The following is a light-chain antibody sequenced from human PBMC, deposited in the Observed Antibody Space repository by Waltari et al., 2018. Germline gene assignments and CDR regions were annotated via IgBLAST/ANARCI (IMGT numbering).Light chain of an antibody. Sequence: QSVLTQPPSASGTPGQRVTISCSGSSSNIGSNTVNWYQQLPGTAPKLLLYSNNQRPSGVPDRFSGSKSGTSASLAISGLQSEDEADYYCAAWDDSLNAWVFGGGTKLTVL. J-gene: IGLJ3*02. CDR1: SSNIGSNT. CDR3: AAWDDSLNAWV. CDR2: SNN. V-gene: IGLV1-44*01.